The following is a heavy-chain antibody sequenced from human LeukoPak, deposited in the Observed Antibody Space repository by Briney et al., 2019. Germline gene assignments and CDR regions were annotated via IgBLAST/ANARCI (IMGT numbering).Heavy chain of an antibody. D-gene: IGHD6-13*01. J-gene: IGHJ4*02. V-gene: IGHV3-7*01. Sequence: GGSLRLSCAASAFTFSSYWMNWVRQAPGKGLEWVAGIDEDGTEKYYVESVKGRFTISRDNAKKSVYLQMNSLRADDTAVYYCARAITAVDSYWGQGTLVTVSS. CDR3: ARAITAVDSY. CDR1: AFTFSSYW. CDR2: IDEDGTEK.